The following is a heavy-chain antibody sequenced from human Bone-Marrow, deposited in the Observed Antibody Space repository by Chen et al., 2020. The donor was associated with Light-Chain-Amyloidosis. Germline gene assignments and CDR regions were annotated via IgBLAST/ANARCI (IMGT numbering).Heavy chain of an antibody. CDR3: ARRRDGYNFDY. J-gene: IGHJ4*02. CDR1: GYTLPNYW. V-gene: IGHV5-51*01. Sequence: EVQLEQSGPEVKKLGEYLKISCKGSGYTLPNYWIGWVRQMPGKGLEWMGVIYPDDSDARYSPSFEGQVTISADKSITTAYLQWRSLKASDTAMYYCARRRDGYNFDYWGQGTLVTVSS. D-gene: IGHD5-12*01. CDR2: IYPDDSDA.